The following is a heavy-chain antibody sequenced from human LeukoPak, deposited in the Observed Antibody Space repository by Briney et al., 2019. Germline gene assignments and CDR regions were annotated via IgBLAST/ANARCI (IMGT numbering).Heavy chain of an antibody. Sequence: SVKVSCKASGGTFSSYAISWVRQAPGQGLEWMGGIIPIFGTANYAQKFQGRVTITADESTSTAYMELSSVRSEDTAVYYCAREGDYSNYGMDYWGQGTLVTVSS. V-gene: IGHV1-69*13. CDR3: AREGDYSNYGMDY. D-gene: IGHD4-11*01. J-gene: IGHJ4*02. CDR2: IIPIFGTA. CDR1: GGTFSSYA.